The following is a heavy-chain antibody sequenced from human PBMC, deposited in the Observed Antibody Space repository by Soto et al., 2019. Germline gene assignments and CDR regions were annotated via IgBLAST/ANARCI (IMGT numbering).Heavy chain of an antibody. CDR2: FEPEDGET. CDR1: GNTRSDLY. V-gene: IGHV1-24*01. Sequence: ASVKVSCKVSGNTRSDLYMHWVRRAPGERLEWMGGFEPEDGETFYAQKFQGRVTMTRNTSISTAYMELSSLRSEDTAVYYCARVGSYCDFWSGYYTGGYYYGMDVWGQGTTVTSP. D-gene: IGHD3-3*01. CDR3: ARVGSYCDFWSGYYTGGYYYGMDV. J-gene: IGHJ6*02.